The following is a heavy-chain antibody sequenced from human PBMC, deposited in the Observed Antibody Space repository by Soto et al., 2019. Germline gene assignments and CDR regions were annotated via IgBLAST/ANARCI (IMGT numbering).Heavy chain of an antibody. V-gene: IGHV1-69*02. J-gene: IGHJ3*02. Sequence: QVQLVQSGAEVKKPGSSVKVSCKASGGTFSSYTISWVRQAPGQGLEWMGRIIPILGIANYAQKFQGRVTITADKSTSTAYMELSSLRSEDTAVYYCARSPPGDCCGRSCRVNAFDIWGQGTMVTVSS. CDR3: ARSPPGDCCGRSCRVNAFDI. D-gene: IGHD2-15*01. CDR1: GGTFSSYT. CDR2: IIPILGIA.